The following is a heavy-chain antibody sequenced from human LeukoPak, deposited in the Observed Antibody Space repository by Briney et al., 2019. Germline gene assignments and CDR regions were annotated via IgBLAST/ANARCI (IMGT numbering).Heavy chain of an antibody. J-gene: IGHJ6*03. Sequence: ASVKVSCKVSGYTLTELSMHWVRQAPGKGLEWMGGFDPEDGETIYAQKFQGRVTMTEDTSTDTAYMELSRLRSEDTAVYYCATASRGSYYYYYYYMDVWGKGTTVTVSS. CDR2: FDPEDGET. V-gene: IGHV1-24*01. CDR3: ATASRGSYYYYYYYMDV. CDR1: GYTLTELS. D-gene: IGHD3-10*01.